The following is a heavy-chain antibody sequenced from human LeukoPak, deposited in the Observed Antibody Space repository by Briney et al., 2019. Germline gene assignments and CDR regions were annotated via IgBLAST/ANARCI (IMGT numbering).Heavy chain of an antibody. D-gene: IGHD3-10*01. CDR2: ISGTGSST. CDR1: GFTFSSHA. J-gene: IGHJ4*02. CDR3: AREPFKSRGDYFDF. Sequence: GGSLRLSCAASGFTFSSHAMSWVRQAPGKGLEWASHISGTGSSTYYADSVKGRFTISRDNSKNTLFLQVNSLRAEDSAVYYCAREPFKSRGDYFDFWGQGTLVTVSS. V-gene: IGHV3-23*01.